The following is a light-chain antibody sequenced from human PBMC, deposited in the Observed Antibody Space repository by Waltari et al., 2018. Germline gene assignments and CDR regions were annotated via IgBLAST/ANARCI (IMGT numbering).Light chain of an antibody. Sequence: DTVMTISPHTLSASPGERAPLSCRASQIVSSKLAWYQQKPSQAPRPLIYGASTRPTGIPARFSGSGSETEFTLTISSLQSEDFAIYYCQQYNNWPPYTFGQGTKLQIK. J-gene: IGKJ2*01. CDR3: QQYNNWPPYT. V-gene: IGKV3-15*01. CDR1: QIVSSK. CDR2: GAS.